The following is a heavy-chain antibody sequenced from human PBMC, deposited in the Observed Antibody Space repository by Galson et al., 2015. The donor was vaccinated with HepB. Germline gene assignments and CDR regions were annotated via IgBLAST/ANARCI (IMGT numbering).Heavy chain of an antibody. Sequence: ETLSLTCAVSGGSISSSNWWSWVRQPPGKGLEWIGEIYHSGSTNYNPSLKSRVTISVDKSKNQFSLKLSSVTAADTAVYYCAFRREWELPMPQDYWGQGTLVTVSS. CDR2: IYHSGST. J-gene: IGHJ4*02. D-gene: IGHD1-26*01. V-gene: IGHV4-4*02. CDR3: AFRREWELPMPQDY. CDR1: GGSISSSNW.